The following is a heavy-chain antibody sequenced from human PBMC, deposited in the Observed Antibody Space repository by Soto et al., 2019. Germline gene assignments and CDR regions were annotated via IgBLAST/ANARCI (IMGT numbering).Heavy chain of an antibody. V-gene: IGHV4-31*03. CDR2: IYYSGRT. Sequence: QVQLQESGPGLVKPSQTLSLTCTVSGGSISSGGYYWSWIRQHPGKGLEWIGYIYYSGRTYYNPSLKSRVTISVDTSKNQFSLKLSSVTAADTAVYYCARDMTPLWFGESLSHWFDPWGQGTLVTVSS. D-gene: IGHD3-10*01. CDR3: ARDMTPLWFGESLSHWFDP. CDR1: GGSISSGGYY. J-gene: IGHJ5*02.